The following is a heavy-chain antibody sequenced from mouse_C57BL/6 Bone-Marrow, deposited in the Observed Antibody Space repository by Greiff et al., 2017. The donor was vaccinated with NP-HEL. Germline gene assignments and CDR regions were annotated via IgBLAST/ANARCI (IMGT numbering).Heavy chain of an antibody. CDR3: ALFITTVVFPPYFDY. CDR2: IYPRSGNT. V-gene: IGHV1-81*01. J-gene: IGHJ2*01. D-gene: IGHD1-1*01. CDR1: GYTFTSYG. Sequence: VQLQQSGAELARPGASVKLSCKASGYTFTSYGISWVKQRTGQGLEWIGEIYPRSGNTYYNEKFKGKATLTADKSSSTAYMELRSLTSEDSAVYFCALFITTVVFPPYFDYWGQGTTLTVSS.